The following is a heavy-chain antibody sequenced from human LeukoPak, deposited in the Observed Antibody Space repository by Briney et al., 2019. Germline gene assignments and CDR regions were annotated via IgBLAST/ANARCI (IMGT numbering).Heavy chain of an antibody. V-gene: IGHV4-59*01. CDR2: IYYSGST. Sequence: SETLSLTCTVSGGSISSYYWSRIRQPPGKGLEWIGYIYYSGSTNYNPSLKSRVTISVDTSKNQFSLKLSSVTAADTAVYYCARGSGGVTRVDYWGQGTLVTVSS. CDR3: ARGSGGVTRVDY. CDR1: GGSISSYY. J-gene: IGHJ4*02. D-gene: IGHD4-17*01.